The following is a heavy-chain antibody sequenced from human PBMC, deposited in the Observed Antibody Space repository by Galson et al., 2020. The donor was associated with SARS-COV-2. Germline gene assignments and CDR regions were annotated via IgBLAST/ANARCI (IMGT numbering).Heavy chain of an antibody. CDR1: GFTFNSYA. CDR3: AKVADDSSAYPYYYRMDV. V-gene: IGHV3-23*01. J-gene: IGHJ6*02. Sequence: GESLKISCAASGFTFNSYAMTWVRQAPGKGLEWVSTISVSGGGTYYADSVKGRFTISRDNSKNTLYLQMNSLRAEDTAIYYCAKVADDSSAYPYYYRMDVWGQGTTVTVSS. D-gene: IGHD3-22*01. CDR2: ISVSGGGT.